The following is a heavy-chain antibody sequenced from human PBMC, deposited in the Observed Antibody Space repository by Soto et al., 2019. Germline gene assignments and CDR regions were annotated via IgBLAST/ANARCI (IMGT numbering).Heavy chain of an antibody. CDR3: SRLGTTGGLEF. CDR1: GFTFRSFV. J-gene: IGHJ4*02. Sequence: QVQLVESGGGVVQPGTSLRLSCVGSGFTFRSFVIHWVRQAPGKGLEWVALTSYDGSNTYYGDSVKGRFTISRDNSKNTVGLPKDSLRIGEPAFYYGSRLGTTGGLEFWGQGTLVSVSS. CDR2: TSYDGSNT. V-gene: IGHV3-30*03. D-gene: IGHD3-16*01.